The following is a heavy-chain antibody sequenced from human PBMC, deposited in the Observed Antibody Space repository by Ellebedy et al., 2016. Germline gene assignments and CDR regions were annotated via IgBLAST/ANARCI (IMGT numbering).Heavy chain of an antibody. J-gene: IGHJ4*02. V-gene: IGHV3-21*01. Sequence: GESLKISXAASGFTFSSYSMNWVRQAPGKGLEWVSSISSSSSYIYYADSVKGRFTISRDNAKNSLYLQMNSLRAEDTAVYYCARQVTPARYFDYWGQGTLVTVSS. CDR1: GFTFSSYS. D-gene: IGHD4-23*01. CDR2: ISSSSSYI. CDR3: ARQVTPARYFDY.